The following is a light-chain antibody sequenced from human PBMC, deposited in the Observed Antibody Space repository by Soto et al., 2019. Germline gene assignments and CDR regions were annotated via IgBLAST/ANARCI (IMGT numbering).Light chain of an antibody. CDR2: GAS. Sequence: EIVMTQSPATLSVSPGERATLSCWASQSVRNNLAWYQQRPGQAPRLLIYGASTRATGIPARFSGSGSETEFTLTISSLQSEDFAVYYCQQYTNWPPITFGQGTRLEIK. J-gene: IGKJ5*01. CDR1: QSVRNN. CDR3: QQYTNWPPIT. V-gene: IGKV3-15*01.